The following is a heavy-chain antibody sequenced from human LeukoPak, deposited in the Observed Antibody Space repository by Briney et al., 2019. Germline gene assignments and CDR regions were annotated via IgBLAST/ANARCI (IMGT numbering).Heavy chain of an antibody. Sequence: PGGSLRLSCAASGFTFSSYAMSWVRQAPGKGLEWASTISGRSSTIDYADSVKGRFTIARDNSRNTVYVQMNSLRAEDTAVYYCARYSGSCYGYFDWWGQGTLVTVSS. CDR2: ISGRSSTI. CDR1: GFTFSSYA. J-gene: IGHJ4*02. D-gene: IGHD1-26*01. CDR3: ARYSGSCYGYFDW. V-gene: IGHV3-23*01.